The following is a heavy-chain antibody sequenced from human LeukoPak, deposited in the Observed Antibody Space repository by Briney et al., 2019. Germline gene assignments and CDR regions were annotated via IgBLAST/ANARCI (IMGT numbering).Heavy chain of an antibody. V-gene: IGHV4-38-2*02. CDR1: GYSISRGYY. D-gene: IGHD3-22*01. J-gene: IGHJ4*02. CDR2: IYHSGST. CDR3: AGGDYDDSSGYYN. Sequence: PSETLSLTCTVSGYSISRGYYWGWIRPPPGKGLEWIGGIYHSGSTYYNPSLKSRVTISVDTSKNQFSMKLSSVTAADTAVYYCAGGDYDDSSGYYNGGQGTLVTVSS.